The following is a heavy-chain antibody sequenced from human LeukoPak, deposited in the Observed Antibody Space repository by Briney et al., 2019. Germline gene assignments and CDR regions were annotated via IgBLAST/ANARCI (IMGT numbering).Heavy chain of an antibody. V-gene: IGHV1-2*02. CDR2: INPNSGGT. CDR1: GYTFTGYY. CDR3: ARAQGNYYYDSSGYWGY. D-gene: IGHD3-22*01. Sequence: ASVKVSCKASGYTFTGYYMHWVRRAPGQGLEWMGWINPNSGGTNYAQKFQGRVTMTRDTSISTAYMELSRLRSDDTAVYYCARAQGNYYYDSSGYWGYWGQGTLVTVSS. J-gene: IGHJ4*02.